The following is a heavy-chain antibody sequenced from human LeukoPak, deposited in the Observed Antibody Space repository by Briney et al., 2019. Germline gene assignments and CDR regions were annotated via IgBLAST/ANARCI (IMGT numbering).Heavy chain of an antibody. Sequence: SGPTLVNPTQTLTLTCTFSGFSLSTSGMCVSWIRQPPGKALEWLALIDWDDDKYYSTSLKTRLTISKDTSKNQVVLTMTNVDPVDTATYYCARTYYYDSSGYRFDYWGQGTLVTVSS. CDR3: ARTYYYDSSGYRFDY. J-gene: IGHJ4*02. CDR2: IDWDDDK. CDR1: GFSLSTSGMC. V-gene: IGHV2-70*01. D-gene: IGHD3-22*01.